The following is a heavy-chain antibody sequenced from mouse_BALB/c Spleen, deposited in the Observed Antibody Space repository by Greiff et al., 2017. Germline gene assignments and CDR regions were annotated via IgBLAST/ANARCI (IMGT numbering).Heavy chain of an antibody. Sequence: EVHLVESGGGLVQPGGSLKLSCAASGFTFSSYGMSWVRQTPDKRLELVATINSNGGSTYYPDSVKGRFTISRDNAKNTLYLQMSSLKSEDTAMYYCARDGYDGDFDYWGQGTTLTVSS. CDR2: INSNGGST. CDR1: GFTFSSYG. V-gene: IGHV5-6-3*01. J-gene: IGHJ2*01. CDR3: ARDGYDGDFDY. D-gene: IGHD2-2*01.